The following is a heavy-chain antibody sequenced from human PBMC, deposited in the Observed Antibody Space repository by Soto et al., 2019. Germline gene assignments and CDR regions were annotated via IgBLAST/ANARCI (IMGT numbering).Heavy chain of an antibody. CDR2: IRSQKDGGAT. Sequence: EIQLVESGGGVVKPGESLTLSCAASGFTVKDAWMHWVRQAPGKGLEWLGLIRSQKDGGATHYAAPVRDRFTISRDDSRNTLYLRMNSLKIEDTAVYYCTQLYRDDPWGQGTLFTVSP. D-gene: IGHD3-10*01. CDR3: TQLYRDDP. V-gene: IGHV3-15*01. J-gene: IGHJ5*02. CDR1: GFTVKDAW.